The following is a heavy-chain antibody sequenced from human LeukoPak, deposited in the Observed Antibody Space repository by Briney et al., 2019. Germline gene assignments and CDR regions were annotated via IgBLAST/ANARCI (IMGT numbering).Heavy chain of an antibody. CDR3: AREGGSNRYYSDAFNL. CDR1: GDSVSSASYF. Sequence: PSETLSLTCTVSGDSVSSASYFWSWIRQSPGKGLEWIGYIYYSGSTKYNPSLKSRVTISLDTSKNQFSLKLRSVTAADTAVYYCAREGGSNRYYSDAFNLWGQGTMVTVSS. CDR2: IYYSGST. V-gene: IGHV4-61*01. D-gene: IGHD2/OR15-2a*01. J-gene: IGHJ3*01.